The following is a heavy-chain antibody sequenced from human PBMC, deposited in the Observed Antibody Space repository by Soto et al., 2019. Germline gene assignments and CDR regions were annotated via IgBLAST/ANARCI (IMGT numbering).Heavy chain of an antibody. CDR3: ARVVPGAEAWFGP. CDR1: GYTFTSYG. D-gene: IGHD2-2*01. CDR2: ISLYSDGT. V-gene: IGHV1-18*01. J-gene: IGHJ5*02. Sequence: ASVKVSCKASGYTFTSYGISWVRQAPGQPLEWLGWISLYSDGTNYAQKFQGRVSMTTDTSTTTAYMELRSLRSDDTAVYYCARVVPGAEAWFGPWGQGTLVTVSS.